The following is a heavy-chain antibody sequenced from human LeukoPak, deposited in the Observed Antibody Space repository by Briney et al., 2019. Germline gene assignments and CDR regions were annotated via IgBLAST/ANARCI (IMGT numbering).Heavy chain of an antibody. CDR3: ARGGYDSDFDY. CDR1: GGSISTYY. V-gene: IGHV4-59*01. J-gene: IGHJ4*02. Sequence: PSETLSLTCTVSGGSISTYYWSWIRLPPGKGLEWIAYIYFTGRTQYNPSLKGRVTISEDTSKNQFSLRLSSVTPADTAVYYCARGGYDSDFDYWGQGTLVTVSS. CDR2: IYFTGRT. D-gene: IGHD3-3*01.